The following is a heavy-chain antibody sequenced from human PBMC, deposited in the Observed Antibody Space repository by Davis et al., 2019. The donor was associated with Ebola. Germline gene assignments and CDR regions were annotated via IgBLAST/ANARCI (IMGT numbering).Heavy chain of an antibody. CDR1: GFTFSDYY. V-gene: IGHV3-11*06. J-gene: IGHJ4*02. CDR2: ISSNSTNK. Sequence: GESLKISCAAFGFTFSDYYMSWIRQAPGKGPEWVSYISSNSTNKKYADSVKGRFTISRDDAKNSLYLQMNSLRAEDTAVYYCAREAYYCDSTGYYYDIPDLFDYWGQGTLVTVSS. D-gene: IGHD3-22*01. CDR3: AREAYYCDSTGYYYDIPDLFDY.